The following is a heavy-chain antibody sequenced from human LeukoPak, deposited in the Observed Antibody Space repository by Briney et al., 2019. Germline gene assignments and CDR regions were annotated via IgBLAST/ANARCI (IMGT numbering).Heavy chain of an antibody. V-gene: IGHV3-21*01. CDR3: ARYYYGSGGYDY. CDR2: ISSSSSYI. J-gene: IGHJ4*02. Sequence: PGGSLRLSCAASGFTFSSYEMNWVRQAPGKGLEWVSSISSSSSYIYYADSVKGRFTISRDNAKNSLYLQMNSLRAEDTAVYYCARYYYGSGGYDYWGQGTLVTVSS. D-gene: IGHD3-10*01. CDR1: GFTFSSYE.